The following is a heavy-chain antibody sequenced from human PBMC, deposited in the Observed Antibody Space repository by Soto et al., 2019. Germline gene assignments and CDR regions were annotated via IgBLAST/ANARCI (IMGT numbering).Heavy chain of an antibody. CDR1: GYSFTTYW. D-gene: IGHD6-19*01. Sequence: PGESLKISCKGSGYSFTTYWIGWVRQLPGQGLEWMGVMFPGDSDTSYSPSFQGQVTMSADPSTNTAYLEWSSLKAADSAMYYCARVPDSSLGTMDVWGQVTTVTVSS. V-gene: IGHV5-51*01. CDR2: MFPGDSDT. J-gene: IGHJ6*02. CDR3: ARVPDSSLGTMDV.